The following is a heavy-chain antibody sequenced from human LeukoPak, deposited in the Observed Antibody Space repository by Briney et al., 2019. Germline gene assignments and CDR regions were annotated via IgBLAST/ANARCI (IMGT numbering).Heavy chain of an antibody. V-gene: IGHV3-21*04. D-gene: IGHD3-22*01. CDR2: ISSSSYI. J-gene: IGHJ4*02. Sequence: GGSLRLSCAASGFTFSSYSMNWVRQAPGKGLEWVSSISSSSYIYYADSVKGRFTISRDNAKNSPYLQMNSLRAEDTAVYYCAKSPNYYDSSGYSDYWGQGTLVTVSS. CDR3: AKSPNYYDSSGYSDY. CDR1: GFTFSSYS.